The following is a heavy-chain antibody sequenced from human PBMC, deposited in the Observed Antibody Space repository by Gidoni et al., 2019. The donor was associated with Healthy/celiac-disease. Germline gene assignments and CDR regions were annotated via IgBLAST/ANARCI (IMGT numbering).Heavy chain of an antibody. D-gene: IGHD3-3*01. CDR3: ARGSRGFLGKFDP. CDR2: IIPILGTA. Sequence: QVQLVQSGAAVKKPGSSVKVSCKASGAAVSSYAISWVRQAPGQGLEWMGVIIPILGTANYAQKFQGRVTITADESTSTAYMELSSLRSEDTAVYYCARGSRGFLGKFDPWGHGTLVTVSS. J-gene: IGHJ5*02. CDR1: GAAVSSYA. V-gene: IGHV1-69*01.